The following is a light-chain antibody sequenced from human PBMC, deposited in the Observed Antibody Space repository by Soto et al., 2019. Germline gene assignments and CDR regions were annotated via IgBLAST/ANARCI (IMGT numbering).Light chain of an antibody. Sequence: QSALNQPRSVSGSPGQSVTISCTGTSSDVGGYNFVSWYQQHPGKAPKLMIYDVSKRPSGVPDRFSGSTSGNTASLTISGLQAEDEADYYCCSYAGTYTYVFGTGTKVTVL. CDR3: CSYAGTYTYV. J-gene: IGLJ1*01. CDR2: DVS. CDR1: SSDVGGYNF. V-gene: IGLV2-11*01.